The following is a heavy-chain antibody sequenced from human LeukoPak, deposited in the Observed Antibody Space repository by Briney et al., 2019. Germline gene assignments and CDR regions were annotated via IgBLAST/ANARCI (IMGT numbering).Heavy chain of an antibody. CDR3: SRGGRYNYNSVAYFDP. CDR1: GGSISNYY. CDR2: IYTSGST. J-gene: IGHJ5*02. Sequence: PSETLSLTCTVSGGSISNYYWSWIRQPAGKGLEWIGRIYTSGSTSYNPSLKSQVTMSVDTSKNQFSLKLSSVTAADTAVYYCSRGGRYNYNSVAYFDPWGQGTLVTVSS. V-gene: IGHV4-4*07. D-gene: IGHD1-1*01.